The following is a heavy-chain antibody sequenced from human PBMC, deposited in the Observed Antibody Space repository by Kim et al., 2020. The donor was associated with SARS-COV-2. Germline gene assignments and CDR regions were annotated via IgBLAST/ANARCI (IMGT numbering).Heavy chain of an antibody. D-gene: IGHD3-22*01. J-gene: IGHJ4*02. V-gene: IGHV3-21*01. Sequence: IYYADSVKGRFTISRDNAKNSLYLQMNSLRAEDTAVYYCAREDSSGYFDYWGQGTLVTVSS. CDR3: AREDSSGYFDY. CDR2: I.